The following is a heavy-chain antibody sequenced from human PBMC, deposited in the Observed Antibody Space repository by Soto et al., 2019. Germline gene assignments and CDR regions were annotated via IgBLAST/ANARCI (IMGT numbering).Heavy chain of an antibody. CDR3: ARRARMGSQLWLPFDY. V-gene: IGHV1-8*01. Sequence: GASVKVSCKASGYTFSNYYINWVRQATGQGLEWMGWMNPNSGNTGYAQKFQGRVTMTRDFFISTAYMELSSLRSDDTAVYYCARRARMGSQLWLPFDYWAQGTLVTVSS. D-gene: IGHD5-18*01. CDR2: MNPNSGNT. CDR1: GYTFSNYY. J-gene: IGHJ4*02.